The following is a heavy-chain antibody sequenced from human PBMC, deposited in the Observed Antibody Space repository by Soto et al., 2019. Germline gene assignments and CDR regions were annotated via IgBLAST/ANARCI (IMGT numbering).Heavy chain of an antibody. CDR3: VFICYVYGRAVLSFPTRRSSDL. CDR2: INHSGST. Sequence: SETLSVTCAVYGGLFRGYYWSWFRQPPGKGLEWIGEINHSGSTNYNPSLKSRVTISVDTSKNQFSLKLSSVTAADTAVYYCVFICYVYGRAVLSFPTRRSSDL. D-gene: IGHD2-8*01. J-gene: IGHJ2*01. CDR1: GGLFRGYY. V-gene: IGHV4-34*01.